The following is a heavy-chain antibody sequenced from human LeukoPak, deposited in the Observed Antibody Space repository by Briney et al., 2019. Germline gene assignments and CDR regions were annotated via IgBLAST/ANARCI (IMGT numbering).Heavy chain of an antibody. CDR2: IWYDGSNQ. Sequence: GGSLRLSCAASGFTFSSYGMHWVRQAPGKGLEWVAFIWYDGSNQYHADSVKGRFTISRDNSKNTLYLQMNSLRAEDTAVCYCAKAIRDGYFDYWGQGTLVTVSS. V-gene: IGHV3-30*02. CDR3: AKAIRDGYFDY. D-gene: IGHD3-3*01. J-gene: IGHJ4*02. CDR1: GFTFSSYG.